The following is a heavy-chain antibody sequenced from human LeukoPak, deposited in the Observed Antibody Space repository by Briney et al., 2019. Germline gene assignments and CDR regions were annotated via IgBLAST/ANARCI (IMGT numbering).Heavy chain of an antibody. CDR3: ARGHLYGGVSYWFDP. CDR2: INHSGST. CDR1: GGSFSGYY. J-gene: IGHJ5*02. Sequence: SETLSLSCVVYGGSFSGYYWSWIRQPPGKGLEWIGEINHSGSTNYNPSLKSRVTISVDTSKNQFSLKLSSLTAADTAVYYCARGHLYGGVSYWFDPWGQGTLVTVPS. D-gene: IGHD4-23*01. V-gene: IGHV4-34*01.